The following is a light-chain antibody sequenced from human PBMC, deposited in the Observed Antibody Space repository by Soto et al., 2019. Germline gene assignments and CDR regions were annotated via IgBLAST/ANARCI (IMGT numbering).Light chain of an antibody. CDR2: AAS. CDR3: VQDYVYPQT. CDR1: QDIRND. J-gene: IGKJ1*01. Sequence: IQMTQSPSSRSASVVDRVAVSFRPSQDIRNDLGWFQQKPGKAPKLLIYAASSLQSGVPSRFSGSGSGTDFTLTITSLQPEDFATYYCVQDYVYPQTFGQGTKVDIK. V-gene: IGKV1-6*01.